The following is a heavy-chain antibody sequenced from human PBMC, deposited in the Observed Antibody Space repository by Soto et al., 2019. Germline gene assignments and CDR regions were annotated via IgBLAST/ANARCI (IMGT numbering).Heavy chain of an antibody. J-gene: IGHJ6*02. D-gene: IGHD3-3*01. CDR2: IYYSGST. CDR3: ARNDFWSGYFYYYGMDV. Sequence: QVQLQESGPGLVKPSETLSLTCTVSGGSVSSGSYYWSWIRQPPGKGLEWIGYIYYSGSTNYNPSLKSRVTISVDTSKNQFSLKLSSVTAADTAVYYCARNDFWSGYFYYYGMDVWGQGTTVTVSS. CDR1: GGSVSSGSYY. V-gene: IGHV4-61*01.